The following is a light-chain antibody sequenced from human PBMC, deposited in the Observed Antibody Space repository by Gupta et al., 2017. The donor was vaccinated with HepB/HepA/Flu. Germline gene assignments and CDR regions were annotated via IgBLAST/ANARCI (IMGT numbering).Light chain of an antibody. CDR1: SSNIGSNY. Sequence: QSVRTQPPSASGTPGQRVTISCSGSSSNIGSNYVYWYQQLPGTAPKLLIYRNNQRPSGVPDRFSGSKSGTSASLAISGLRSEDEADYYCAAWDDSLSGPVFGGGTKLTVL. J-gene: IGLJ3*02. CDR2: RNN. CDR3: AAWDDSLSGPV. V-gene: IGLV1-47*01.